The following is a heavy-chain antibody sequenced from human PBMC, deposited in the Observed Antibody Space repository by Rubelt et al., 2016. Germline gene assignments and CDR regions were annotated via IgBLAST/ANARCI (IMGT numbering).Heavy chain of an antibody. CDR1: GFTFSSYA. D-gene: IGHD3-10*01. CDR2: FGGSGDNT. CDR3: ARAPPGGRQYYFDY. V-gene: IGHV3-23*01. Sequence: EVQLLDSGGGLVQPGGSLNLSCSASGFTFSSYAMSWVRQAPGQGLEWVSGFGGSGDNTYHADSVKGRFTISRDNSKNTLYLQMNSLRAEDTPVYYCARAPPGGRQYYFDYWGQGTLVAVSS. J-gene: IGHJ4*02.